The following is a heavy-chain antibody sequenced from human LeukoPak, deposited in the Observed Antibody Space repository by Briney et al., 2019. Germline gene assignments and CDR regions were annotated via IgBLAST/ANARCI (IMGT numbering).Heavy chain of an antibody. CDR2: IWYDGSEK. J-gene: IGHJ4*02. CDR1: GFTFRNFG. Sequence: PGRSLRLSCAASGFTFRNFGMHWVRQAPGKGLEWVAVIWYDGSEKYYADSVKGRFTISRDNSKNMLYLQKNSLRAEDTAVYYCVRDRNALQFLDYWGQGTVVTVSS. D-gene: IGHD3-3*01. V-gene: IGHV3-33*01. CDR3: VRDRNALQFLDY.